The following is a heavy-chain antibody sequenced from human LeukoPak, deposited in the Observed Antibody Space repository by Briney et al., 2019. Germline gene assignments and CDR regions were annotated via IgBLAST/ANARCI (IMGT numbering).Heavy chain of an antibody. CDR2: IYYSGST. J-gene: IGHJ4*02. Sequence: SETLSLTCTVSGGSISSSSYYWGWIRQPPGKGLEWIGSIYYSGSTYYNPSLKSRVTISVDTSKNQFSLKLSSVTAADTAVYYCARQLGIVVWEVKYYFDYWGQGTLVTVSP. CDR3: ARQLGIVVWEVKYYFDY. CDR1: GGSISSSSYY. V-gene: IGHV4-39*01. D-gene: IGHD2-21*01.